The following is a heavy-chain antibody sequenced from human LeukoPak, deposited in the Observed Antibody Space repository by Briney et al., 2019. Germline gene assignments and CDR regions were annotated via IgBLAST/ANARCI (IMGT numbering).Heavy chain of an antibody. J-gene: IGHJ4*02. V-gene: IGHV1-46*01. Sequence: ASVKVSCKASGYTFTSYYMHWVRQAPGQGLEWMGIINPSGGSTSYAQKFQGRVTMTRDMSTSTVYMELSSLRSEDTAVYYCARGRGSSWYTEYYFDYWGQGTLVTVSS. CDR1: GYTFTSYY. D-gene: IGHD6-13*01. CDR3: ARGRGSSWYTEYYFDY. CDR2: INPSGGST.